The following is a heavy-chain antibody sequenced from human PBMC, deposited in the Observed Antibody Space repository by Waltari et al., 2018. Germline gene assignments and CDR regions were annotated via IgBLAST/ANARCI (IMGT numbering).Heavy chain of an antibody. CDR1: GGSFSGYY. Sequence: QVQLQQWGAGLLKPSETLSLTCAVYGGSFSGYYWSWIRQPPGKGLEWIGEINHSGSTNYNPSLKSRVTISLDTSKNQFSLKLSSVTAADTAVYYCARGLREDLTDFDSWGQGTLVTVSS. V-gene: IGHV4-34*01. D-gene: IGHD5-12*01. J-gene: IGHJ4*02. CDR2: INHSGST. CDR3: ARGLREDLTDFDS.